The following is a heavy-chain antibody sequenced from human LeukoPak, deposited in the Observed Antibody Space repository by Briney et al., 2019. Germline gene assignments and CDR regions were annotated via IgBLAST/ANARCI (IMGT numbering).Heavy chain of an antibody. D-gene: IGHD6-13*01. Sequence: SETLSLTCTVSGGSISSYYWSWIRQPPGKGLEWLGYIYYSGSTNYNPSLKSRVTISVDTSKNQFSLKLSSVTAADTAVYYCAIGGIAAAGTRGWFDPWGQGTLVTVSA. CDR3: AIGGIAAAGTRGWFDP. J-gene: IGHJ5*02. V-gene: IGHV4-59*01. CDR1: GGSISSYY. CDR2: IYYSGST.